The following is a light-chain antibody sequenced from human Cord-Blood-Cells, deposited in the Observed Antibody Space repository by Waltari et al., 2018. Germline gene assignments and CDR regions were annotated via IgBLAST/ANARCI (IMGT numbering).Light chain of an antibody. CDR3: AAWDDSLSGVV. CDR2: RNN. Sequence: QSVLTQPPSASGTPGQWVTISCSGSSSNIGSKYVYWYQQLPGPAPKLLIYRNNQRPAGVPDRFSGSKSGTSASLAISGLRSEDEADYYCAAWDDSLSGVVFGGGTKLTVL. J-gene: IGLJ2*01. V-gene: IGLV1-47*01. CDR1: SSNIGSKY.